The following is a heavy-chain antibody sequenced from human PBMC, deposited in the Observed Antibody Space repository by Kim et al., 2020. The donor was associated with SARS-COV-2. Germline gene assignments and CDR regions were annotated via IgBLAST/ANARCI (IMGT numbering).Heavy chain of an antibody. J-gene: IGHJ6*02. Sequence: ASVKVSCKASGYTFTSYAMHWVRQAPGQRLEWMGWINAGNGNTKYSQKFQGRVTITRDTSASTAYMELSSLRSEDTAVYYCARVYSSGPNYYYYYGMDVWGQGTTVTVSS. V-gene: IGHV1-3*01. CDR1: GYTFTSYA. CDR2: INAGNGNT. CDR3: ARVYSSGPNYYYYYGMDV. D-gene: IGHD6-19*01.